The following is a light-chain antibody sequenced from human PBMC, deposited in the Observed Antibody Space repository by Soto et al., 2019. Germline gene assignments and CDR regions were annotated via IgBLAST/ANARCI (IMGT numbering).Light chain of an antibody. Sequence: QSVLTQPPSASGTSGQRVTISCSGSSSNIGSYFVYWYQQLPGTAPKLLIYRNNQRPSVVPDRFSGSKSGTSASLAISGLRSEDEADYYCAAWDDSLSGPVFGGGTKLTVL. CDR3: AAWDDSLSGPV. CDR1: SSNIGSYF. V-gene: IGLV1-47*01. CDR2: RNN. J-gene: IGLJ2*01.